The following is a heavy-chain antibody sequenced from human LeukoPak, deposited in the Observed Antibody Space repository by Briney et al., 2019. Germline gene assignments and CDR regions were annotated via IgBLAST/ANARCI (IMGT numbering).Heavy chain of an antibody. CDR3: ARYPSYDSSGYYLFDY. J-gene: IGHJ4*02. V-gene: IGHV1-46*02. Sequence: ASVKVSCKASGYTFNSYYMHCVRQAPGQGLEWMGIINPSGGSTSYAQKFQGRVTMTRDTSTSTVYMELSSLRSEDTAVYYCARYPSYDSSGYYLFDYWGQGTLVTVSS. D-gene: IGHD3-22*01. CDR2: INPSGGST. CDR1: GYTFNSYY.